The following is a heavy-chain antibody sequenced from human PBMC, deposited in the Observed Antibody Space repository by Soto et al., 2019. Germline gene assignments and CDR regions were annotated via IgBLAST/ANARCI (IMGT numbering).Heavy chain of an antibody. CDR2: INPNSGGT. J-gene: IGHJ6*02. Sequence: ASVKVCCEASGYTFTGYYMHWVRQAPGQGLEWMGWINPNSGGTNYAQKFQGWVTMTRDTSISTAYMELSRLRSDDTAVYYCARGSVGFLECSYITYYYHYRMAVSGQGTTVTV. CDR1: GYTFTGYY. D-gene: IGHD3-3*01. V-gene: IGHV1-2*04. CDR3: ARGSVGFLECSYITYYYHYRMAV.